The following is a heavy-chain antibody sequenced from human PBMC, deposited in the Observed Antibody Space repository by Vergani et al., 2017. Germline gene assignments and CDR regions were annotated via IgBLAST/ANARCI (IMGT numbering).Heavy chain of an antibody. Sequence: QVQLVQSGAEVKKPGASVRVSCKASGFIFTDYYIHWMRQAPGQGFEWMAWINPGTGGANYAQKFQGRVTVSRDTSITTVYLDLRSLRSDDSADYYCTATGLREGAGYWGQGTLVTVSS. CDR3: TATGLREGAGY. D-gene: IGHD3-22*01. CDR1: GFIFTDYY. J-gene: IGHJ4*02. V-gene: IGHV1-2*02. CDR2: INPGTGGA.